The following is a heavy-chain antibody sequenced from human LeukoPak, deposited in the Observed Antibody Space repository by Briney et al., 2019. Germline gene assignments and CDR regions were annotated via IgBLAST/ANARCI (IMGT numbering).Heavy chain of an antibody. D-gene: IGHD2-8*01. V-gene: IGHV3-30*02. Sequence: PGGSLRLSCAASGFTFSNYGMHWVRQAPGKGLEWVAFIRSGGINKYHADSVKGRFTISRDNSKNTLYLQMNSLRAEDTAVYYCAKDPDCTSGICYTFFDYWGQGTLVTVSS. CDR3: AKDPDCTSGICYTFFDY. CDR2: IRSGGINK. J-gene: IGHJ4*02. CDR1: GFTFSNYG.